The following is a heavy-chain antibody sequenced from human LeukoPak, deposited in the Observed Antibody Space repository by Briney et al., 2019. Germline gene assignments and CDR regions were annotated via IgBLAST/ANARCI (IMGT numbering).Heavy chain of an antibody. D-gene: IGHD5-24*01. CDR2: IDWDDDK. J-gene: IGHJ4*02. CDR3: ARTQHATSFTRYYFDY. CDR1: GFSLSTSGMC. V-gene: IGHV2-70*11. Sequence: SGPALVKPTQTLTLTCTFSGFSLSTSGMCVSWIRQPPGKALEWLACIDWDDDKYYSTSLKTRLTISKDTSKNQVVLTMTNMDPVDTATYYCARTQHATSFTRYYFDYWGQGTLVTVSS.